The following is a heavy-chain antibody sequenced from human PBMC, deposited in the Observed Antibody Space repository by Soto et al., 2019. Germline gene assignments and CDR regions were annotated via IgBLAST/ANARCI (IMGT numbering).Heavy chain of an antibody. D-gene: IGHD6-19*01. J-gene: IGHJ3*02. CDR2: ISYDGSDK. Sequence: GGSLRLSCAASGFTFSFYGMHWVRQAPGKGLEWVTVISYDGSDKYYADSVKGRFTISRDNSKNTLYLQINSLRAEDTAVYYCARDPGSGWYDDAFDIWGQGTMVTVSS. V-gene: IGHV3-30*03. CDR1: GFTFSFYG. CDR3: ARDPGSGWYDDAFDI.